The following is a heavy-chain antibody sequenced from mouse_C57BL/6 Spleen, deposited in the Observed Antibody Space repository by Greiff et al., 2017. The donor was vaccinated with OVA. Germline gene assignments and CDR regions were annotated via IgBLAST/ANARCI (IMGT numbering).Heavy chain of an antibody. CDR1: GYSITSGYD. Sequence: VQLKESGPGMVKPSQSLSLTCTVTGYSITSGYDWHWIRHFPGNKLEWMGYISYSGSTNYNPSLKSRISITHDTSKNHFFLKLNSVTTEDTATYYCAREGGTGAMDYWGQGTSVTVSS. D-gene: IGHD4-1*01. J-gene: IGHJ4*01. CDR2: ISYSGST. CDR3: AREGGTGAMDY. V-gene: IGHV3-1*01.